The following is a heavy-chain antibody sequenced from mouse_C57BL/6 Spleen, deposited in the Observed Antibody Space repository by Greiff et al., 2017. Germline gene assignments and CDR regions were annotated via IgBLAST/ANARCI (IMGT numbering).Heavy chain of an antibody. Sequence: EVQLQQSGPVLARPGASVKMSCKTSGYTFTSYWMHWVKQRPGQGLEWIGAIYPGNSDTSYNQKFKGKAKLTAVTSASTAYMELSSLTNEDSAVYYCTPYYYGSSSWFAYWGQGTLVTVSA. CDR3: TPYYYGSSSWFAY. CDR1: GYTFTSYW. CDR2: IYPGNSDT. J-gene: IGHJ3*01. D-gene: IGHD1-1*01. V-gene: IGHV1-5*01.